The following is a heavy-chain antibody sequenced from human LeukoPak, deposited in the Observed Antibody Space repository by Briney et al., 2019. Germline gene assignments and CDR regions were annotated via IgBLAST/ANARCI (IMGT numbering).Heavy chain of an antibody. J-gene: IGHJ4*02. V-gene: IGHV4-59*08. D-gene: IGHD6-19*01. CDR2: IDYSGSS. CDR1: GGSISSYY. Sequence: SETLSLTCTVSGGSISSYYWSWIRQPPGQSLEWIGSIDYSGSSYYNPSLQSRVTISVDTSKNQFSLKLSSVTAADTAVYYCARLKGYSSGWYPSYYFDYWGQGTLVTVSS. CDR3: ARLKGYSSGWYPSYYFDY.